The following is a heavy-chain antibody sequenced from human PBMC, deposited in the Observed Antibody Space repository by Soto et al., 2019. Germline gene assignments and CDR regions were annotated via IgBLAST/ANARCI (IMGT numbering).Heavy chain of an antibody. CDR2: IYHSGST. CDR3: ARLVAAGIPSRYYYSMDV. CDR1: GGSISSGGYS. D-gene: IGHD6-13*01. Sequence: TLSLTCAVSGGSISSGGYSWSWIRQPPGKGLEWIGYIYHSGSTYYNPSLKSRVTISVDRSKNQFSLKLSSVTAADTAVYYCARLVAAGIPSRYYYSMDVWGQGTTVTV. V-gene: IGHV4-30-2*01. J-gene: IGHJ6*02.